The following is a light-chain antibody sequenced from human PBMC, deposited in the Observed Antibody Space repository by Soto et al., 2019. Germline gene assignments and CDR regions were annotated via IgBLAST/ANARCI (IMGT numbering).Light chain of an antibody. Sequence: IQMTQSPSTLSASVGDGVTITCRASRSIGSWLAWYQQKPGKAPKLLIYKASTLESGVPSRFSGSGSGTEFTLAISSLQPDDFATYYCRQYINYPLTFGGGTKVDIK. CDR2: KAS. CDR3: RQYINYPLT. CDR1: RSIGSW. J-gene: IGKJ4*01. V-gene: IGKV1-5*03.